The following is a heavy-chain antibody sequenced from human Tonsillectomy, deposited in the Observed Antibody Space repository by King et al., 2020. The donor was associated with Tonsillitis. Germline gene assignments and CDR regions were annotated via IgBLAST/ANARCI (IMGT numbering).Heavy chain of an antibody. CDR3: ARDREASGSGYYYYYGMDV. V-gene: IGHV1-18*01. CDR2: ISAYNGNT. Sequence: VQLVESGAEVKKPGASVKVSCKASGYTFTSYGISWVRQAPGQGLEWMGWISAYNGNTNYAQKLQGRVTMTTDTSTRTAYMELSSLRSDDTAVYYCARDREASGSGYYYYYGMDVWGQGTTVTVSS. CDR1: GYTFTSYG. D-gene: IGHD3-10*01. J-gene: IGHJ6*02.